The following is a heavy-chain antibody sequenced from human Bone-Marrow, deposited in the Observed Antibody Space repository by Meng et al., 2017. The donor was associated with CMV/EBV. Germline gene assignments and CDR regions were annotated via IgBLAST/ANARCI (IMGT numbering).Heavy chain of an antibody. D-gene: IGHD1-26*01. CDR2: IYSGGST. J-gene: IGHJ4*02. CDR3: AKDGVHTTDY. Sequence: GSLRLSCAASGFTVSSNYMSWVRQAPGKGLEWVSVIYSGGSTYYADSVKGRFTISRDNSKNTLFLQMNSLRADDTAIYYCAKDGVHTTDYWGQGVLVTVSS. CDR1: GFTVSSNY. V-gene: IGHV3-66*02.